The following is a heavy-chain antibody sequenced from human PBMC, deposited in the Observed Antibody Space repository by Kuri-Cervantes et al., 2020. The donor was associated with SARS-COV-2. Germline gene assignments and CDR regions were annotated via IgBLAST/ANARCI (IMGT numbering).Heavy chain of an antibody. D-gene: IGHD2-15*01. V-gene: IGHV3-33*01. J-gene: IGHJ3*02. CDR3: ARENPYCSGGSCYSGAFDI. CDR1: GLTFSSYG. Sequence: LSLTCAASGLTFSSYGMHWVRQAPGKGLEWVAVIWYDGSNKYYADSVKGRFTISRDNSKNTLYLQMNSLRAEDTAVHYCARENPYCSGGSCYSGAFDIWGQGTMVTVSS. CDR2: IWYDGSNK.